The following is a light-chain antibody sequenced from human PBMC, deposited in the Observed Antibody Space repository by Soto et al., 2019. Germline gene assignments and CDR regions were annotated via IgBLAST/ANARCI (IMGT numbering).Light chain of an antibody. Sequence: EIVLTQSPATLSLSPGERATLSCRASQRVSSYLAWYQQKPGQAPRLLIYHASNRATGIPARFSGSGSGTDFTLTISILEPEDFAVYYCQQRSNWPPVTFGQGTKVDIK. J-gene: IGKJ1*01. CDR2: HAS. CDR1: QRVSSY. CDR3: QQRSNWPPVT. V-gene: IGKV3-11*01.